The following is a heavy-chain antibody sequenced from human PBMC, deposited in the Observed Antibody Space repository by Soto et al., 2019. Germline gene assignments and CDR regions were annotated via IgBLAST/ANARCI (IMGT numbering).Heavy chain of an antibody. V-gene: IGHV4-59*01. CDR1: GGSIISYY. D-gene: IGHD3-9*01. CDR3: ARVPDILTGSWGYYYYYGMDV. J-gene: IGHJ6*02. Sequence: SETLSLTCTVSGGSIISYYWSWILQPPWKGLEWIGYIYYSGSTNYNPSLKSRVTISVDTSKNQFSLKLSSVTAADTAVYYCARVPDILTGSWGYYYYYGMDVWGQGTTVTVS. CDR2: IYYSGST.